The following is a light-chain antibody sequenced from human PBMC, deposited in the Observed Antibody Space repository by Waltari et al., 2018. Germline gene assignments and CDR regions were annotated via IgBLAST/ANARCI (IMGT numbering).Light chain of an antibody. J-gene: IGLJ2*01. Sequence: QSALTQPASVSGSPGQSITISCTGTSSDIGSYNYVSWYQQHPGKAPKLFIYEVTNRPSGVFAPFSGSKSGNTASLTISGLQPEDEATYHYSAYAGSDLVLFGGGTKLTVL. CDR3: SAYAGSDLVL. CDR1: SSDIGSYNY. CDR2: EVT. V-gene: IGLV2-14*03.